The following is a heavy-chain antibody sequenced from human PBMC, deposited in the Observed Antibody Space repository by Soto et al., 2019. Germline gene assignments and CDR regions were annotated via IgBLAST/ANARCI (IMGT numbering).Heavy chain of an antibody. Sequence: PSETLSLTCAISGDSVSTNSATWDWIRQSPSRGLEWLGRTYYRSKWYYEYAVSVKSRISINPDTSKNHFSLQLNSVTPEDSAVYYCARDVSWLDYWGQGTLVTVSS. CDR2: TYYRSKWYY. J-gene: IGHJ4*02. CDR1: GDSVSTNSAT. V-gene: IGHV6-1*01. CDR3: ARDVSWLDY.